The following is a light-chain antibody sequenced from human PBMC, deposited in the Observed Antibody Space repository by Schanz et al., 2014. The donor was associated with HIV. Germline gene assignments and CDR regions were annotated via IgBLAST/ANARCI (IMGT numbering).Light chain of an antibody. V-gene: IGKV4-1*01. CDR2: WAS. CDR3: HQFYSTRGT. J-gene: IGKJ1*01. CDR1: HSVLYSSNSKNY. Sequence: DIVMTQSPDSLAVSLGERATIHCKSSHSVLYSSNSKNYLAWYQQKPRQPPKLLIYWASTRESGVPDRFSGSGSGTNFTLTITSLQAEDVAVYYCHQFYSTRGTFGQGTKVEI.